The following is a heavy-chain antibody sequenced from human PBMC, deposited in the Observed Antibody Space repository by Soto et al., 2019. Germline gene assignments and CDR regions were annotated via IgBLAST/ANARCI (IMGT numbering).Heavy chain of an antibody. V-gene: IGHV4-39*01. D-gene: IGHD3-22*01. Sequence: PSETLSLTCTVSGGSVSSGSCYWAWIRQPPGERLEWIGSIYHTGNAYYNPSLKSRVTISVDTSKNQFSLKLTSVTAADAALYYCARDFFDSSDYATNWFDPWGQGTLVTVSS. CDR2: IYHTGNA. CDR1: GGSVSSGSCY. CDR3: ARDFFDSSDYATNWFDP. J-gene: IGHJ5*02.